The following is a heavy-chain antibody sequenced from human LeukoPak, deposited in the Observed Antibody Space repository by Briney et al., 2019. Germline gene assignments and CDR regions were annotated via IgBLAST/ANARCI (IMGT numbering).Heavy chain of an antibody. CDR2: IYHSGST. V-gene: IGHV4-30-2*01. CDR1: GGSISSGDYS. Sequence: PSETLSLTCVVFGGSISSGDYSWSWIRQPPGKGLEWIGYIYHSGSTYYNPSLKSRVTISVDRSKNQFSLEVSSVTAADTAVYYCAGKHNWVDPWGQGILVTVSS. CDR3: AGKHNWVDP. J-gene: IGHJ5*02.